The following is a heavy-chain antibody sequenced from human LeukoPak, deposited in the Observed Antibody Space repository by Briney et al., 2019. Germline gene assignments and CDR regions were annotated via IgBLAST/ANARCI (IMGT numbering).Heavy chain of an antibody. CDR3: AKDHLQWLVDGNYFDY. D-gene: IGHD6-19*01. CDR2: ISSSGSTI. V-gene: IGHV3-48*03. J-gene: IGHJ4*02. CDR1: GFTFSSYE. Sequence: PGGSLRLSRAASGFTFSSYEMNWVRQAPGKGLEWVSYISSSGSTIYYADSVKGRFTISRDNSKNTLYLQMNSLRAEDTAVYYCAKDHLQWLVDGNYFDYWGQGTLVTVSS.